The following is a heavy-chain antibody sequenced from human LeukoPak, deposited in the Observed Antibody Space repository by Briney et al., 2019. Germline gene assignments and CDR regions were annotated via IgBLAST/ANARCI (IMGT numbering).Heavy chain of an antibody. J-gene: IGHJ3*02. CDR2: INHSGST. Sequence: SETLSLTRAVYGGSFSGYYWSWIRQPPGKGLEWIGEINHSGSTNYNPSLKSRVTISVDTSKNQFSLKLSSVTAADTAVYYCARYTARGAFDIWGQGTMVTVSS. CDR1: GGSFSGYY. D-gene: IGHD5-18*01. CDR3: ARYTARGAFDI. V-gene: IGHV4-34*01.